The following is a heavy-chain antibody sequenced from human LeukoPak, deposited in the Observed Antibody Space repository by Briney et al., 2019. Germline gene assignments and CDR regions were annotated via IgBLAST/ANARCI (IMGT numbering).Heavy chain of an antibody. CDR3: ARDLRLYYYDSSGYYPLGY. V-gene: IGHV3-21*01. CDR1: GFTFSSYS. Sequence: PGGSLRLSCAASGFTFSSYSMNWVRQAPGKGLEWVSSISSSSSYIYYADSVKGRFTISRDNAKNSLYLQMNSLRAEDTAVYYCARDLRLYYYDSSGYYPLGYWGQGTLVTVSS. D-gene: IGHD3-22*01. J-gene: IGHJ4*02. CDR2: ISSSSSYI.